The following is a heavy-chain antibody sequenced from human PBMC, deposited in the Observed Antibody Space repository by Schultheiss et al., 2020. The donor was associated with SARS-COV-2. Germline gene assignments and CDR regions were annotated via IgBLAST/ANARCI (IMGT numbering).Heavy chain of an antibody. J-gene: IGHJ4*02. D-gene: IGHD5-12*01. CDR3: ASTLGFSGYIGV. CDR1: GASISTYDYY. V-gene: IGHV4-61*08. CDR2: IYHSGTT. Sequence: SETLSLTCTVSGASISTYDYYWSWIRQPPGKGLEWIGYIYHSGTTDYNPSLKSRVTISVDTSKNQFSLRLSSVTAADTAVYYCASTLGFSGYIGVWGQGTLVTVSS.